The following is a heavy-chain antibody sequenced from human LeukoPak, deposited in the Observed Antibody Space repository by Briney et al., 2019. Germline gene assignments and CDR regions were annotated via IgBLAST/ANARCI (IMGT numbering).Heavy chain of an antibody. D-gene: IGHD2-2*01. CDR3: AKDEVVPSYYYIDV. Sequence: PGGSLRLSCAASGFTFDDYAMHWVRQAPGKGLEWVSGISWNSDNIGYADSVKGRFTISRDSSKNTLYLQMNSLRAEDTAVYYCAKDEVVPSYYYIDVWGKGTTVTVSS. CDR1: GFTFDDYA. V-gene: IGHV3-9*01. J-gene: IGHJ6*03. CDR2: ISWNSDNI.